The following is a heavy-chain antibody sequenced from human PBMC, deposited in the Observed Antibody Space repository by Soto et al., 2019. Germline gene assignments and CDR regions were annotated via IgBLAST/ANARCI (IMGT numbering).Heavy chain of an antibody. CDR2: ISGSGGST. CDR3: AKDGGATVTTEGYDY. J-gene: IGHJ4*02. D-gene: IGHD4-17*01. V-gene: IGHV3-23*01. Sequence: EVQLLESGGGLVQPGGSLRLSCAASGFTFSSYAMSWVRQAPGKGLEWFSAISGSGGSTYYADSVKGRFTISRDNSKNTLYLQMNSLRAEDTAVYYCAKDGGATVTTEGYDYWGQGTLVTVSS. CDR1: GFTFSSYA.